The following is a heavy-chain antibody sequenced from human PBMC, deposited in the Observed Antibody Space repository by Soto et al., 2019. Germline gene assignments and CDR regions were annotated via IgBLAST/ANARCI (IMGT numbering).Heavy chain of an antibody. D-gene: IGHD3-3*01. J-gene: IGHJ6*02. V-gene: IGHV1-2*04. CDR3: ARDGRFLEWFTSTTMAGGMDV. CDR2: INPNSGGT. Sequence: QVQLVQSGAEVKKPGASVKVSCKASGYTFTGYYMHWVRQAPGQGLEWMGWINPNSGGTNYAQKFQGWVTMTRDTSISTAYMELSRLRADDTAVYYCARDGRFLEWFTSTTMAGGMDVWGQGSTVTVSS. CDR1: GYTFTGYY.